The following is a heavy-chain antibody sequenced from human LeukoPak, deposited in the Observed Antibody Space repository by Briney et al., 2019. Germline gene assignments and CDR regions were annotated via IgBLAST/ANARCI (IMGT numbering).Heavy chain of an antibody. Sequence: ASVKVSCKASGYSFNSQGMNWVRQAPGQGLEWMGWINPKSGGTNYAQKFPGRVTMTRDTSISTAYMELSSLRSDDTAIYYCARRVFSGWGYYFDYWGQGTLVTVSS. J-gene: IGHJ4*02. CDR3: ARRVFSGWGYYFDY. CDR1: GYSFNSQG. V-gene: IGHV1-2*02. D-gene: IGHD6-19*01. CDR2: INPKSGGT.